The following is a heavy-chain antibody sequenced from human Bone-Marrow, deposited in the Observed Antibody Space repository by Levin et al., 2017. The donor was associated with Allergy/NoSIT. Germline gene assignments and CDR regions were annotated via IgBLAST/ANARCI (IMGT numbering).Heavy chain of an antibody. Sequence: GGSLRLSCAASGFTFSKSALTWVRQAPGKGLGWVSAISGSSDGPSYAASVKGRFTISRDNSNNTLYLQMNGLRADDTAVYYCAKEGIFGAVNWGQGTLVIVSS. J-gene: IGHJ4*02. CDR2: ISGSSDGP. CDR3: AKEGIFGAVN. V-gene: IGHV3-23*01. D-gene: IGHD3-16*01. CDR1: GFTFSKSA.